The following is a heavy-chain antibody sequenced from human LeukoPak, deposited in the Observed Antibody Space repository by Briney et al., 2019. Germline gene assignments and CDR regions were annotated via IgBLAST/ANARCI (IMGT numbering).Heavy chain of an antibody. Sequence: GRSLRLSCAASGFTFSSYGMHWVRQAPGKGLEWVAVISYDGSSKYYADSVKGRFTISRDNSKNTLYLQMNSLRAEDTAVYYCAKDMGIAAAYFDYWGQGTLVTVSS. CDR2: ISYDGSSK. CDR1: GFTFSSYG. D-gene: IGHD6-13*01. V-gene: IGHV3-30*18. J-gene: IGHJ4*02. CDR3: AKDMGIAAAYFDY.